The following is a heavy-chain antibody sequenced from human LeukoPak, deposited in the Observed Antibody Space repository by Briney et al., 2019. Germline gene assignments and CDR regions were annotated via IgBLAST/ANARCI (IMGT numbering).Heavy chain of an antibody. CDR2: INPNSGGT. CDR1: GYTFTGYY. V-gene: IGHV1-2*02. CDR3: ARDLGSIAARFVYYYYMDV. J-gene: IGHJ6*03. D-gene: IGHD6-6*01. Sequence: VASVKVSCKASGYTFTGYYMHWVRQAPGQGLEWMGWINPNSGGTNYAQKFQGRVTMTRDTSISTAYMELSRLRSDDTAVYYCARDLGSIAARFVYYYYMDVWGKGTTVTVSS.